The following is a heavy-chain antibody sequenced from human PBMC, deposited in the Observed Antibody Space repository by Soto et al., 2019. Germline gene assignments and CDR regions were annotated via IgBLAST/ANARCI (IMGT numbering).Heavy chain of an antibody. CDR2: INAGNGNT. D-gene: IGHD2-15*01. CDR1: GYTFTSYA. Sequence: QVHLVQSGAEVQKPGASVKVSCKASGYTFTSYAIQWVRQAPGQRLEWMGWINAGNGNTKYSQNLQGRVTIVRDTAASTTYMELSSLRSDATAIYYCARSDCGNTACNRPFDYWGQGTLVTVST. J-gene: IGHJ4*02. CDR3: ARSDCGNTACNRPFDY. V-gene: IGHV1-3*01.